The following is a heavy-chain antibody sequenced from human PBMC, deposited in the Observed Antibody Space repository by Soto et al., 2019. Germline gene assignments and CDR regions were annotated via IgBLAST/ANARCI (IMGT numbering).Heavy chain of an antibody. CDR1: GYTFTAYY. Sequence: ASVKVSCKSSGYTFTAYYIHWVRQAPEQGLEWMGWINPNSGDTNYAQKFQGWVTMTRDTSINTAYMDLTRLKSDDTAVYYCARGLRGDSYGGLDAGGQGTTVTVSS. CDR3: ARGLRGDSYGGLDA. J-gene: IGHJ6*02. CDR2: INPNSGDT. V-gene: IGHV1-2*04. D-gene: IGHD3-16*01.